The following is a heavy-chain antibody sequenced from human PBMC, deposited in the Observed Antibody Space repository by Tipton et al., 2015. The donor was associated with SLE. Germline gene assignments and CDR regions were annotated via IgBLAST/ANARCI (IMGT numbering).Heavy chain of an antibody. D-gene: IGHD1-26*01. Sequence: TLSLTCAVSGGSIISSSWWSWVRQPPGKGLEWIGDIYHSESPNYNPSLKSRVTISIDKSKNQFSLKLTSVTAADTAVYYCARDGTVGASKDYYYYMDVWGKGTTVTVSS. CDR1: GGSIISSSW. CDR2: IYHSESP. J-gene: IGHJ6*03. V-gene: IGHV4-4*02. CDR3: ARDGTVGASKDYYYYMDV.